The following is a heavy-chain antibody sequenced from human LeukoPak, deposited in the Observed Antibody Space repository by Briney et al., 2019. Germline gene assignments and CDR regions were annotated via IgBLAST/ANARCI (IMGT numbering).Heavy chain of an antibody. D-gene: IGHD3-22*01. Sequence: GGSLRLSCAASGFTFTNSAMTWVRQAPGKGLEWVSTIVGSGVTTYYADSVKGRFTVSRDNSKNTLYLQMNSLRAEDTAVYYCATTYYYDSSGYYPCYYFDYWGQGTLVTVSS. V-gene: IGHV3-23*01. CDR2: IVGSGVTT. CDR3: ATTYYYDSSGYYPCYYFDY. CDR1: GFTFTNSA. J-gene: IGHJ4*02.